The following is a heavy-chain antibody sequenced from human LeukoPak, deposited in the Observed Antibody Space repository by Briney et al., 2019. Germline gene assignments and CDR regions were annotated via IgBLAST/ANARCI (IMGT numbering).Heavy chain of an antibody. CDR3: ARKIRIGGSPPTGWFDP. Sequence: PSETLSLTCTVSGGSISSGGYYWSWIRQHPGKGLEWIGYIYYSGSTYYNPSLKSRVTISVDTSKNQFSLKLSSVTAADTAVYYCARKIRIGGSPPTGWFDPWGQGTLVTVSS. CDR2: IYYSGST. D-gene: IGHD1-26*01. J-gene: IGHJ5*02. V-gene: IGHV4-31*03. CDR1: GGSISSGGYY.